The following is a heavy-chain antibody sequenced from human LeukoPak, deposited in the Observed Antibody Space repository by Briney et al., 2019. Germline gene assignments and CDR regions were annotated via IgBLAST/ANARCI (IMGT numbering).Heavy chain of an antibody. CDR2: INPNSGGT. CDR3: ARFSVGATPYYFDY. J-gene: IGHJ4*02. CDR1: GYTFTSYY. V-gene: IGHV1-2*02. Sequence: ASVKVSCKASGYTFTSYYMHWVRQAPGQGLEWMGWINPNSGGTNYAQKFQGRVTMTRDTSISTAYMELSRLRSDDTAVYYCARFSVGATPYYFDYWGQGTLVTVSS. D-gene: IGHD1-26*01.